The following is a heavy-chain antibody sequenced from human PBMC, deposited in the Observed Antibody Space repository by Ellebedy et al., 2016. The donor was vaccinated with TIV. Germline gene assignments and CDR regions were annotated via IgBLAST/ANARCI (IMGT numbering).Heavy chain of an antibody. CDR2: FDPEDGDT. CDR3: ARGSVYDSSGYYYGGRSDA. J-gene: IGHJ5*02. V-gene: IGHV1-24*01. Sequence: AASVKVSCKVSGYSLIELSMHWMRQVPGKGLEWLGGFDPEDGDTTYSQKFQGRVTMSEDTSTDTAYMELSSLRSEDTAVYSCARGSVYDSSGYYYGGRSDAWGQGSLVTVSS. D-gene: IGHD3-22*01. CDR1: GYSLIELS.